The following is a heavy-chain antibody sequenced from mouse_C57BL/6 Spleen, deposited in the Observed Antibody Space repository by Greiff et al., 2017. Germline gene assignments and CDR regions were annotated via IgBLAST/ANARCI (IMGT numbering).Heavy chain of an antibody. D-gene: IGHD1-1*01. CDR1: GFSLTSYG. Sequence: VKLVESGPGLVAPSQSLSITCTVSGFSLTSYGVSWVRQPPGKGLEWLGVIWGDGSTNYHSALISRLSISKDNSKSQVFLKLNSLQTDDTATYYGAKGSTTLVPYAMESWGQGTSETVSS. J-gene: IGHJ4*01. CDR3: AKGSTTLVPYAMES. V-gene: IGHV2-3*01. CDR2: IWGDGST.